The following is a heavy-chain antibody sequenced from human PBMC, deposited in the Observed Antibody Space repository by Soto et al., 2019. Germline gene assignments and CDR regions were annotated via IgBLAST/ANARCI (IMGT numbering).Heavy chain of an antibody. CDR1: GFTFSIYA. CDR3: AKDKRSSPYGMDV. Sequence: LRLSCAASGFTFSIYAMSWVRQAPGKGLEWVSSISGSGDSTYYADSVKGRFTISRDNSKNTLYLQMNSLRAEDTAVYYCAKDKRSSPYGMDVWGLGATVTVSS. CDR2: ISGSGDST. J-gene: IGHJ6*02. V-gene: IGHV3-23*01.